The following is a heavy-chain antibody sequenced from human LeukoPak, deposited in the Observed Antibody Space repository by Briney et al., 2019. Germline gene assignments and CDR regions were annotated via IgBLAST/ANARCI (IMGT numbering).Heavy chain of an antibody. V-gene: IGHV3-7*01. CDR2: IKQDGSEK. CDR1: GFTFSSYW. Sequence: GGSLRLSCAASGFTFSSYWMSWVRQAPGKGLEWVANIKQDGSEKYYVDSVKGRFTISRDNAKNSLYLQMNSLRAEDTAVYYCARVPDLGYCTNGVCSGYMDVWGKGTTVTVPS. CDR3: ARVPDLGYCTNGVCSGYMDV. D-gene: IGHD2-8*01. J-gene: IGHJ6*03.